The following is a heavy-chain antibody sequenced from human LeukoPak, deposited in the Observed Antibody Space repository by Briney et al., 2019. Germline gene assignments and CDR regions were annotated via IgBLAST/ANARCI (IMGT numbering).Heavy chain of an antibody. Sequence: GGSLRLSCAASGFTFSSYAMSWVRQAPGKGLEWVSAISGSGGSTYYADSVKGRFTISRDNSKNTLYLQMNSLRAEDTAVYYCAKLPRGYCSGGSCPLVFDYWGQGTLVTVSS. V-gene: IGHV3-23*01. D-gene: IGHD2-15*01. CDR1: GFTFSSYA. CDR2: ISGSGGST. CDR3: AKLPRGYCSGGSCPLVFDY. J-gene: IGHJ4*02.